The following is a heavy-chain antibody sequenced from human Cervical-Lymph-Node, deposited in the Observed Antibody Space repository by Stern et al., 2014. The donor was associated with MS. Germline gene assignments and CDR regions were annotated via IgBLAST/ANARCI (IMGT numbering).Heavy chain of an antibody. CDR3: ASTDSGRDNPFRFYGMDV. CDR2: LIPNSGNT. D-gene: IGHD6-19*01. J-gene: IGHJ6*02. Sequence: QVQLVQSGAEVKKPGSSVKVSCKASGGTFNRYAFSWVRQAPGQGLEWMGGLIPNSGNTAYAQKFQARVTLTADESTATAYMDLRSLRSNDTAVFYCASTDSGRDNPFRFYGMDVWGQGTTVTVSS. V-gene: IGHV1-69*01. CDR1: GGTFNRYA.